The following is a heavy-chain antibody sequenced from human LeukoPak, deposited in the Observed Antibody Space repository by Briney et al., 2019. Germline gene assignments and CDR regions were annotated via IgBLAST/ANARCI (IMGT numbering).Heavy chain of an antibody. D-gene: IGHD5-18*01. CDR3: ARGATTPGAAMAYYYYYYMDV. Sequence: SETLSLTYAVYGGSFSGYYWSWIRQPPGKGLEWIGEINHSGSTNYNPSLKSRVTISVDTSKNQFSLKLSSVTAADTAVYYCARGATTPGAAMAYYYYYYMDVWGKGATVTVSS. CDR2: INHSGST. J-gene: IGHJ6*03. CDR1: GGSFSGYY. V-gene: IGHV4-34*01.